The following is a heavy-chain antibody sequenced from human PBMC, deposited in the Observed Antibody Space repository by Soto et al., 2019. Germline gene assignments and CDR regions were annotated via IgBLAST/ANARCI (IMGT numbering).Heavy chain of an antibody. D-gene: IGHD6-19*01. Sequence: EVQLVESGGGLVQPGRSLRLSCAASGFTFDDYAMHWVRQAPGKGLEWVSGISWNSGSVGYADSVKGRFTISRDNAKNSLYLQMNSLRAEDTALYYCASRQVYSSGWYQLVGWFDPWGQGTLVTVSS. CDR3: ASRQVYSSGWYQLVGWFDP. CDR1: GFTFDDYA. J-gene: IGHJ5*02. V-gene: IGHV3-9*01. CDR2: ISWNSGSV.